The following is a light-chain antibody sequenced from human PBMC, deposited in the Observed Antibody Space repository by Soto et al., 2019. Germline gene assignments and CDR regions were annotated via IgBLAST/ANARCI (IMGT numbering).Light chain of an antibody. Sequence: DIQMTQSPSSLSASVGDRVTITCQASQDITLYLNLYQHKAGKAPNLLIHDVSTLETGVPARFSGRGSGTIFTLTIINLQPEDVATYYCQQYDSRPNTFGQGTKVDIK. CDR2: DVS. V-gene: IGKV1-33*01. CDR1: QDITLY. J-gene: IGKJ2*01. CDR3: QQYDSRPNT.